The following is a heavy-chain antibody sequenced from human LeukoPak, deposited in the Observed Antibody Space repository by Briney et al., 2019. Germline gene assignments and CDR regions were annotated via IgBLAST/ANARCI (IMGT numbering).Heavy chain of an antibody. J-gene: IGHJ4*02. Sequence: PGGSLRLSCAASGFTFSTYAMGWVRQAPGKGLEWVSTISAPGDTTYYADSVRGRFTISRDNSKNTMFLQMNSLRAEDTAVYYCAKASTSNWYGWSFDYWGQGTLVTVSS. D-gene: IGHD2-2*01. CDR3: AKASTSNWYGWSFDY. CDR1: GFTFSTYA. V-gene: IGHV3-23*01. CDR2: ISAPGDTT.